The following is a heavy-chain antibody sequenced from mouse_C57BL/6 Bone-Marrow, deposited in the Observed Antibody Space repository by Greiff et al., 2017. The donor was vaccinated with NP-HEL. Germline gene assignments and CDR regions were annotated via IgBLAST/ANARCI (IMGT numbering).Heavy chain of an antibody. CDR1: GYSFTDYN. CDR2: INPNYGTT. V-gene: IGHV1-39*01. CDR3: ARGAFHYYGSSYWYFDV. D-gene: IGHD1-1*01. J-gene: IGHJ1*03. Sequence: VQLQQSGPELVKPGASVKISCKASGYSFTDYNMNWVKQSTGKSLEWIGVINPNYGTTNYNQKFKGKVTLTVDQSSSTTYMQLNSLTSEDSAVYYCARGAFHYYGSSYWYFDVGGTGTTVTVSS.